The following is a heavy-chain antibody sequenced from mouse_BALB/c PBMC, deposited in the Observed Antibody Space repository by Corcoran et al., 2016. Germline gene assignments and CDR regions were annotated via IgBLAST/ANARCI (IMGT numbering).Heavy chain of an antibody. D-gene: IGHD1-1*01. V-gene: IGHV11-2*02. CDR1: GFTFSGFW. Sequence: EVQLLETGGGLVQPGGSRGLSCEGSGFTFSGFWMSWVRQTPGKTLEWIGDINSDGSAINYAPSIKDRFTIFRDNYKSTLYLQMSNVRSEDTATYFCMRYGSYWYFDVWGAGTTVTVSS. CDR2: INSDGSAI. J-gene: IGHJ1*01. CDR3: MRYGSYWYFDV.